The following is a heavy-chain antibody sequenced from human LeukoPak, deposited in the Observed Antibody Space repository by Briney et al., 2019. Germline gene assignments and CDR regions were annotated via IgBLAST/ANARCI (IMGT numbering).Heavy chain of an antibody. CDR2: IYTSGST. Sequence: SETRSLTCTVSGGSISSYYWSWIRQPAGKGLEWIGRIYTSGSTNYNPSLKSRVTMSVDTSKNQFSLKLSSVTAADTAVYYCARVGPSSGWSPLDYWGQGTLVTVSS. D-gene: IGHD6-19*01. V-gene: IGHV4-4*07. CDR1: GGSISSYY. CDR3: ARVGPSSGWSPLDY. J-gene: IGHJ4*02.